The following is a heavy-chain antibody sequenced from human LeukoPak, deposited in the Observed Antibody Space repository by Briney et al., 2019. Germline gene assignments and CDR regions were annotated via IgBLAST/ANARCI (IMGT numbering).Heavy chain of an antibody. CDR3: AKRDGYNFRALDY. V-gene: IGHV3-23*01. Sequence: GGSLRLSCAASGFTFSSYAMSWVRQAPGKGLEWVSGISGSGDSIYYADSVKGRFTISRDNSTNTLFLQMNSLRAEDTAIYYCAKRDGYNFRALDYWGQGALVTVSS. CDR2: ISGSGDSI. D-gene: IGHD5-24*01. CDR1: GFTFSSYA. J-gene: IGHJ4*02.